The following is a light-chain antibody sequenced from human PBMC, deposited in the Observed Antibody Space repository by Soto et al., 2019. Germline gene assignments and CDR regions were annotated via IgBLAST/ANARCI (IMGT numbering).Light chain of an antibody. Sequence: QSALTQPPSASGSPGQSVTISCTGTSSDVGGYNYVSWYQQHPGKAPKLMIYEVSKRPSGVPDRFSVSKSGNTASLTVSGLQAEDEADYYCSSYAGRNNFVVFGGGTKLTVL. CDR3: SSYAGRNNFVV. CDR1: SSDVGGYNY. J-gene: IGLJ2*01. CDR2: EVS. V-gene: IGLV2-8*01.